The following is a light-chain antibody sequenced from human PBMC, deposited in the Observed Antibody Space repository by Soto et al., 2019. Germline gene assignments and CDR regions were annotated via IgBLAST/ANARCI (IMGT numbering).Light chain of an antibody. CDR2: EVT. Sequence: QSALTQPASVSGSPGQSITISCTGTSSDVGGYDYVSWYQQHPGKAPKLMIYEVTNRPSGVSTRFSGSKSGNTASLTISGLHAEDEAYYYCNSYASTSTVVFGGGTKLTVL. J-gene: IGLJ2*01. CDR3: NSYASTSTVV. V-gene: IGLV2-14*01. CDR1: SSDVGGYDY.